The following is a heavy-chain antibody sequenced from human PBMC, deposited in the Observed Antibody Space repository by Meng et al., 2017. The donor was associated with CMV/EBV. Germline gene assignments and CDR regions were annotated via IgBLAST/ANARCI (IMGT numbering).Heavy chain of an antibody. V-gene: IGHV4-34*01. J-gene: IGHJ4*02. CDR1: GGSFSGYY. CDR2: INHSGST. CDR3: ARRDYSNHYYFDY. Sequence: QVQLQRWGAGLLNPSETRALTCAVYGGSFSGYYWSWIRQPPGKGLEWIGEINHSGSTNYNPSLKSRVTISVDTSKNQFSPKLSSVTAADTAVYYCARRDYSNHYYFDYWGQGTLVTVSS. D-gene: IGHD4-11*01.